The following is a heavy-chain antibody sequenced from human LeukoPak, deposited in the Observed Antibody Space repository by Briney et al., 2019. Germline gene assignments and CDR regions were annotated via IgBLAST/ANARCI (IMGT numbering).Heavy chain of an antibody. D-gene: IGHD1-26*01. Sequence: PGGSLRLSCAASGFTFSSYSMNWVRQAPGKGLEWVSSISSSSSYIYYADSVKGRFTISRDNAKNSLYLQMNSLRAEDTAVYYCARLLATVGPAKPDYWGQGTLVTVSS. CDR1: GFTFSSYS. J-gene: IGHJ4*02. CDR3: ARLLATVGPAKPDY. V-gene: IGHV3-21*01. CDR2: ISSSSSYI.